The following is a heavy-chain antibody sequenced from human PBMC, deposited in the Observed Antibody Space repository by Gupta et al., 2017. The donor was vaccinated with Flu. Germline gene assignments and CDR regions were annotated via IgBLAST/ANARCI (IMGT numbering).Heavy chain of an antibody. V-gene: IGHV3-21*01. D-gene: IGHD6-13*01. CDR3: ARVYIAAAGPPFAP. Sequence: EVQLVESGGGMVKPGGSLRLSCAAFGFTFSSYSMNWVGQAPGKGLEWVSSISSSSSYIYYADSVKGRFTISRDNAKNSLYLQMNSLRAEDTAVYYCARVYIAAAGPPFAPWGQGTLVTGSS. CDR1: GFTFSSYS. CDR2: ISSSSSYI. J-gene: IGHJ5*02.